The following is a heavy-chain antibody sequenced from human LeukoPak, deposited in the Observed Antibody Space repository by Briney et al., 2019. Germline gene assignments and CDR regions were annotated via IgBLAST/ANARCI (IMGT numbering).Heavy chain of an antibody. Sequence: ASVKVSCKASGYTFTGYYMHWVRQAPGQGLEWMGWINPNSGGTNYAQKFQGRVTMTRDTSISTAYMELSRLRSDDTAVYYCARVTNPRIVYFDYWGQGTLVTVSS. V-gene: IGHV1-2*02. CDR2: INPNSGGT. D-gene: IGHD1-14*01. J-gene: IGHJ4*02. CDR3: ARVTNPRIVYFDY. CDR1: GYTFTGYY.